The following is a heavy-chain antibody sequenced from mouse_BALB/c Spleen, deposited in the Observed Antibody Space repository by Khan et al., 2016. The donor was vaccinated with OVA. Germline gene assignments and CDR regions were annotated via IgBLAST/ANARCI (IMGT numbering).Heavy chain of an antibody. CDR3: ARGGNYGAMDY. CDR1: GYSITSDYA. V-gene: IGHV3-2*02. D-gene: IGHD2-1*01. CDR2: ITYSGST. J-gene: IGHJ4*01. Sequence: EVKLEESGPGLVKPSQSLSLTCTVSGYSITSDYAWNWIRQFPGNKLEWMGYITYSGSTSYNPSLKSRISFTRDTSKNQFFLQLNSVTTEDTATXYCARGGNYGAMDYWGQGTSVTVSS.